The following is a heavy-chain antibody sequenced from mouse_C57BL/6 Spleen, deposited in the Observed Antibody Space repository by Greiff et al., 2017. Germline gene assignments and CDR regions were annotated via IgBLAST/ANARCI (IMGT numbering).Heavy chain of an antibody. CDR1: GFTFSDYG. V-gene: IGHV5-17*01. Sequence: EVKLMESGGGLVKPGGSLKLSCAASGFTFSDYGMHWVRQAPEKGLEWVAYIISGSSTIYYADTVKGRFTISRDNAKNTLFLHMTSLRSEDTAMYYCAKYSPYAMDYWGQGTSVTVSS. D-gene: IGHD5-1*01. CDR2: IISGSSTI. J-gene: IGHJ4*01. CDR3: AKYSPYAMDY.